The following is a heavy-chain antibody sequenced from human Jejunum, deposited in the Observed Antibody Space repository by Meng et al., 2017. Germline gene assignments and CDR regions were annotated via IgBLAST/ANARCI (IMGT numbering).Heavy chain of an antibody. CDR3: ARHPRVKSSGNYRFDL. CDR1: GDSINNFY. D-gene: IGHD4-11*01. V-gene: IGHV4-59*08. CDR2: FYNIGDT. Sequence: SETLSLTCDISGDSINNFYWSWIRQPPGKGLEWIAYFYNIGDTNSNPSLKSRVTISLDTSKNQFSLKLDSVSAADTAVYFCARHPRVKSSGNYRFDLWGQGTTVTVSS. J-gene: IGHJ6*02.